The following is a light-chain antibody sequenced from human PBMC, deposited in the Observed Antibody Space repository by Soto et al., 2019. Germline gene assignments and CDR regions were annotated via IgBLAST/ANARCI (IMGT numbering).Light chain of an antibody. V-gene: IGLV2-8*01. CDR2: EVR. CDR1: SGDVGGYDF. Sequence: QSALTQPPSASGSPGQSVTISCTETSGDVGGYDFVSWYQQYPGKAPKLMIFEVRERPSGVPDRFSGSKSGNTASLTVSGLQADDEADYYCSSFAGRNTLVFGGGTKLTVL. CDR3: SSFAGRNTLV. J-gene: IGLJ3*02.